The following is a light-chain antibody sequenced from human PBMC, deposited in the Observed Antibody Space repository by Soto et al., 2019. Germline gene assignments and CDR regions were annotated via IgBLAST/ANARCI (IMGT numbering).Light chain of an antibody. CDR1: SSNIGSNT. V-gene: IGLV1-44*01. CDR3: AAWDDSLNGVV. CDR2: SNN. Sequence: QSVLTQAPSASGTPGQRVTISCSGSSSNIGSNTVNWYQQLPGTAPKLLIYSNNQRPSGVPDRFSGSKSGTSASLAISGLQSEEEAEYYCAAWDDSLNGVVFGGGTKVTVL. J-gene: IGLJ2*01.